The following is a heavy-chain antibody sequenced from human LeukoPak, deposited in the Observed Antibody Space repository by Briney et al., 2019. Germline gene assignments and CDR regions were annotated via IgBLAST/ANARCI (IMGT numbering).Heavy chain of an antibody. CDR3: ARESVVGGYDLGDYYYMDV. J-gene: IGHJ6*03. CDR1: GDSVSSNSVA. Sequence: SQTLSLTCAISGDSVSSNSVAWNWITQSPSRGLEWLGRTYYRSKWYNDYAVSVKSRITINPDTSKNQFSLQLNSVAPEDTAVYYCARESVVGGYDLGDYYYMDVWGKGTTVTVSS. D-gene: IGHD5-12*01. CDR2: TYYRSKWYN. V-gene: IGHV6-1*01.